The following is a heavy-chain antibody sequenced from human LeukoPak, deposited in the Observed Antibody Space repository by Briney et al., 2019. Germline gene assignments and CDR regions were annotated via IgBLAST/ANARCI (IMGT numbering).Heavy chain of an antibody. Sequence: PGGSLRLSCAASGFTVSSNYMSWVRQAPGKGLEWVSVIYSGGSTYYADSVKGRFTISRDNSKNTLYLQMNSLRAEDTAVYYCARDSSGNYYGSVYWGQGTLVTVSS. CDR2: IYSGGST. J-gene: IGHJ4*02. CDR3: ARDSSGNYYGSVY. V-gene: IGHV3-53*01. CDR1: GFTVSSNY. D-gene: IGHD3-22*01.